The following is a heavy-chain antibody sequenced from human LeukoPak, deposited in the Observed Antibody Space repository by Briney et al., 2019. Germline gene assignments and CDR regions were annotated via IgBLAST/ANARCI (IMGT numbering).Heavy chain of an antibody. CDR2: ISADGSEK. Sequence: GGSLRLSCVVSGFTFRNYWMSWVRQAPGKGLEWLADISADGSEKYYVDSVKGRFTISRDNAKNSLYLQMNSLRAEDTAIYYCARDGTERDWGQGTLVTVSS. D-gene: IGHD6-13*01. J-gene: IGHJ4*02. CDR3: ARDGTERD. V-gene: IGHV3-7*04. CDR1: GFTFRNYW.